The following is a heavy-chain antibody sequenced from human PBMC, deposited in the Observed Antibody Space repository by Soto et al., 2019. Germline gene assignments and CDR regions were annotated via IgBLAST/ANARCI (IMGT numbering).Heavy chain of an antibody. V-gene: IGHV1-46*03. D-gene: IGHD2-15*01. CDR2: INPSGGST. CDR1: GYTFTSYY. Sequence: ASVKVSCKASGYTFTSYYMHWVRQAPGQGLEWMGIINPSGGSTSYAQKFQGRVTMTRDTSTSTVYMELSSLRSEDTAVCYCARDGYCSGGSCYLYYFDYWGQGTLVTVSS. J-gene: IGHJ4*02. CDR3: ARDGYCSGGSCYLYYFDY.